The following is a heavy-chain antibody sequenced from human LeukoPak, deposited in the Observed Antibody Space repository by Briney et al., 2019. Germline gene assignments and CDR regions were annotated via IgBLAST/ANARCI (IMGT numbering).Heavy chain of an antibody. CDR1: GGSINNYY. CDR2: IYYSGST. CDR3: ARDHSYSGSYYYYYYMDV. J-gene: IGHJ6*03. Sequence: SETLSLTCTVSGGSINNYYWSWIRQPPGKGLEWIGYIYYSGSTKYSPSLKSRVTISVDTSKNQFSLKLSSVTAADTAVYYCARDHSYSGSYYYYYYMDVWGKGTTVTVSS. V-gene: IGHV4-59*12. D-gene: IGHD1-26*01.